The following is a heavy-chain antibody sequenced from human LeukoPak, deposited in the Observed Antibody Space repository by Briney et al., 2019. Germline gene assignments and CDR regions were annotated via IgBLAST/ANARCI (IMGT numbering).Heavy chain of an antibody. CDR2: ISSSSSTI. J-gene: IGHJ6*03. Sequence: GGSLRLSCAASGFTFSSYSMNWVRQAPGKGLEWVSYISSSSSTIYYADSVKGRFTISRDNSKNTLYLQMNSLRAEDTAVYYCASCSSWGYYYMDVWGKGTTVTVSS. CDR1: GFTFSSYS. D-gene: IGHD6-13*01. V-gene: IGHV3-48*01. CDR3: ASCSSWGYYYMDV.